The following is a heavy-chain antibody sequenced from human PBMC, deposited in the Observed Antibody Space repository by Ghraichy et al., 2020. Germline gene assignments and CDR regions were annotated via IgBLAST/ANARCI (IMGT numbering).Heavy chain of an antibody. CDR3: ATGTQTTVTIFDY. J-gene: IGHJ4*02. Sequence: GGSLRLSCAASGFTVSSNYVSWVRQTPGKGLEWVSVIFSGGSTYYADSVKGRFTISRHNSKNTRYLQMNSLRAEDTAVYYCATGTQTTVTIFDYWGQGTLVTGSS. V-gene: IGHV3-53*04. CDR2: IFSGGST. D-gene: IGHD4-17*01. CDR1: GFTVSSNY.